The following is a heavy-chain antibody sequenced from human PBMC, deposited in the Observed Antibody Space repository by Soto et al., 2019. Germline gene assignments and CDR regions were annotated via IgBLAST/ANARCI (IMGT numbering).Heavy chain of an antibody. CDR2: IYTGGST. D-gene: IGHD3-10*01. CDR1: GFTVSSNY. V-gene: IGHV3-66*01. Sequence: EVQLVESGGGLVQPGGSLRLSCAASGFTVSSNYMSWVRQAPGKGLEWVSVIYTGGSTYYADSVKGRFTISRDNSKDTLYLQMNSLTAEDTAVYYCAREGCYGSVGCWGQGTLVTVSS. J-gene: IGHJ4*02. CDR3: AREGCYGSVGC.